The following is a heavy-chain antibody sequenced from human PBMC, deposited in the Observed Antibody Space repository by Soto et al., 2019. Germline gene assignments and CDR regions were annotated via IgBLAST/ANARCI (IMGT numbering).Heavy chain of an antibody. D-gene: IGHD2-2*02. CDR1: GYTFTSYG. V-gene: IGHV1-18*04. J-gene: IGHJ1*01. CDR3: ARDCSSTSCYIKYFQH. CDR2: ISAYNGNT. Sequence: GASVKVSCKASGYTFTSYGISWVRQAPGQGLGWMGWISAYNGNTNYAQKLQGRVTMTTDTSTSTAYMELRSLRSDDTAVYYCARDCSSTSCYIKYFQHWGQGTLVTVSS.